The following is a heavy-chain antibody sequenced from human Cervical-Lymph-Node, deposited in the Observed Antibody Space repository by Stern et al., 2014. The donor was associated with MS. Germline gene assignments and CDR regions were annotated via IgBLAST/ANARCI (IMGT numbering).Heavy chain of an antibody. D-gene: IGHD3-3*01. CDR3: ARVDYDFWTGYYSFEY. Sequence: QVQLQESGPGLVKPSETLSLTCTVSGGSVSSGRYYWSWIRQPPGKGLELIGYIYYSGSTNYKPSLKSRVTISVDTSKNQFSLKLSSVTAADTAVYYCARVDYDFWTGYYSFEYWGQGTLVTVSS. CDR1: GGSVSSGRYY. V-gene: IGHV4-61*01. CDR2: IYYSGST. J-gene: IGHJ4*02.